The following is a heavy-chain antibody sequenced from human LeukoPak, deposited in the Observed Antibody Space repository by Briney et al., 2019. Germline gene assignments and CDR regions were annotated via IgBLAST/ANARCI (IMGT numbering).Heavy chain of an antibody. J-gene: IGHJ1*01. Sequence: SVKVSCKASGGTFSSYAISWVRQAPGQGLEWMGGMIPIFGTANYAQKFQGRVTITADESTSTAYMELSSLRSEDTAVYYCARDPRPDFDYGDSEYFQHWGQGTLVTVSS. D-gene: IGHD4-17*01. V-gene: IGHV1-69*13. CDR2: MIPIFGTA. CDR1: GGTFSSYA. CDR3: ARDPRPDFDYGDSEYFQH.